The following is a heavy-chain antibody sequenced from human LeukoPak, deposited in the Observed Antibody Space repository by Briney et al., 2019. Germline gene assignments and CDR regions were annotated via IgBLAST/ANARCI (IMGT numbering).Heavy chain of an antibody. Sequence: GRSLRLSCAASGFTFSSYGMHWVRQAPGKGLEWVAVISYDGSNKYYADSVKGRFTISRDNSKNTLYLQMNSLRAEDTAVYYCAKGGSSGWPHFDYWGQGTLVTVSS. J-gene: IGHJ4*02. CDR1: GFTFSSYG. D-gene: IGHD6-19*01. CDR3: AKGGSSGWPHFDY. V-gene: IGHV3-30*18. CDR2: ISYDGSNK.